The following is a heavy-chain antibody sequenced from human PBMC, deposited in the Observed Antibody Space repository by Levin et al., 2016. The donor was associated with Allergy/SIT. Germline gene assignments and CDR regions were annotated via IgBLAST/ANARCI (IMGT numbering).Heavy chain of an antibody. V-gene: IGHV4-34*01. J-gene: IGHJ3*02. D-gene: IGHD3-10*01. CDR3: VRGGPSLEYYYSQSPYDGAFDI. CDR2: IDHRGST. CDR1: GGSFISYY. Sequence: SETLSLTCNVYGGSFISYYWTWIRQPPGKGLEWIGEIDHRGSTNYNPSLKSRVAISVDTSKNHFSLKLTSVTAADTAMYYCVRGGPSLEYYYSQSPYDGAFDIWGQGTLVTVSS.